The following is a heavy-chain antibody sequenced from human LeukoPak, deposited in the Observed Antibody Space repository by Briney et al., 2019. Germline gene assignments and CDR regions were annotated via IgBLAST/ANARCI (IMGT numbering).Heavy chain of an antibody. V-gene: IGHV4-4*07. CDR2: IYTSGST. D-gene: IGHD6-19*01. CDR3: ARDLVEVNGWVFDP. CDR1: GVSISSYY. Sequence: SETLSLTCTVSGVSISSYYRSWIRQPAGKGLEWIGRIYTSGSTNYNPSLKSRVTMSVDTSKNQFSLKLSSVTAADTAVYYCARDLVEVNGWVFDPWGQGTLVTVSS. J-gene: IGHJ5*02.